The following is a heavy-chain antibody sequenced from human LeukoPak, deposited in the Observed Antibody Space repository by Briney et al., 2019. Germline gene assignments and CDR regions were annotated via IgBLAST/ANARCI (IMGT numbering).Heavy chain of an antibody. Sequence: GGSLRLSCAASGFTFSSYWMSWVRQAPGKGLEWVANIKQDGSEKYYVDSVKGRFTISRDNAKNSLYLQMNSLRAEDTAVYYCARDDCSCLSCYHTWFDPWGQGTLVTASS. V-gene: IGHV3-7*01. J-gene: IGHJ5*02. CDR3: ARDDCSCLSCYHTWFDP. CDR2: IKQDGSEK. D-gene: IGHD2-2*01. CDR1: GFTFSSYW.